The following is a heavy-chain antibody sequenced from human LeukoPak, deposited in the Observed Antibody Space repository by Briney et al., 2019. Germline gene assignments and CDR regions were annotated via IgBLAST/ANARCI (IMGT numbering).Heavy chain of an antibody. V-gene: IGHV1-2*02. CDR1: GYTFTGYY. Sequence: GASVKVSCKASGYTFTGYYMHWVRQAPGQGLEWMGWINPNSGGTNYAQKLQGRVTMTTDTSTSTAYMELRSLRSDDTAVYYCARDLQMIYYGSGSYVDYWGQGTLVTVSS. CDR3: ARDLQMIYYGSGSYVDY. CDR2: INPNSGGT. J-gene: IGHJ4*02. D-gene: IGHD3-10*01.